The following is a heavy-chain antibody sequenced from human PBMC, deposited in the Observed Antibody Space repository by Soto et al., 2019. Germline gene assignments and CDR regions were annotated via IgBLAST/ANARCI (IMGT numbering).Heavy chain of an antibody. V-gene: IGHV4-30-4*01. CDR1: GGSISSGDYY. CDR2: IYYSGST. D-gene: IGHD3-16*01. CDR3: ARGERITFGENI. J-gene: IGHJ3*02. Sequence: LSLTCTVSGGSISSGDYYWSWIRQPPGKGLEWIGYIYYSGSTYYNPSLKSRVTISVDTSKNQFSLKLSSVTAADTALYYCARGERITFGENIWGQGKMVTVSS.